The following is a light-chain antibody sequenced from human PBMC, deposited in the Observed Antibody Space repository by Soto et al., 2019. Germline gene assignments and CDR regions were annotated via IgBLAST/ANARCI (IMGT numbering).Light chain of an antibody. J-gene: IGLJ1*01. Sequence: QSVLTQPASVSGSPGQSITISCTGTTSDVGGYSFVSWYRLHPGKAPKLMIYEVSNRPSGVSNRFSGSKSGNTASLTISGLQAEDESDYYCSSYTTSGTRVFGTGTKVTVL. CDR1: TSDVGGYSF. CDR3: SSYTTSGTRV. V-gene: IGLV2-14*01. CDR2: EVS.